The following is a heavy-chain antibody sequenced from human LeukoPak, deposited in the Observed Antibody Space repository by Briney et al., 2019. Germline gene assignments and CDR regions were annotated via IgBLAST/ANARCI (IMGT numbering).Heavy chain of an antibody. CDR2: INPNSGGT. CDR1: GYTFTGYY. Sequence: SVKVTCKASGYTFTGYYMHWVRQAPGQGLEWMGWINPNSGGTNYAQKFQGRVTMTRDTSISTAYMELSRLRSDDKAVYYCARAKSIADQFDYWGQGTLVTVSS. V-gene: IGHV1-2*02. J-gene: IGHJ4*02. CDR3: ARAKSIADQFDY. D-gene: IGHD6-6*01.